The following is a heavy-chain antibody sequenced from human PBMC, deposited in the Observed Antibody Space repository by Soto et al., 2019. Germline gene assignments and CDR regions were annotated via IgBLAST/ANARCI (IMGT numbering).Heavy chain of an antibody. Sequence: ASVKVSCKASGYTFTSYGISWVRQAPGQGLEWMGWISAYNGNTNYAQKLQGRVTMTTDTSTSTAYMELRSLRSDDTAVYYCARVLFMITFGGVIVKGLDYWGQGTLVT. CDR2: ISAYNGNT. D-gene: IGHD3-16*02. V-gene: IGHV1-18*04. J-gene: IGHJ4*02. CDR1: GYTFTSYG. CDR3: ARVLFMITFGGVIVKGLDY.